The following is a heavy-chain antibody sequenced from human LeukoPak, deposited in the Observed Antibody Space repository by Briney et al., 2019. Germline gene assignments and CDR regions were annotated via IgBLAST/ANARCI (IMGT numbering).Heavy chain of an antibody. D-gene: IGHD1-1*01. Sequence: ASVKVSCKASGYTFTGYFMHWVRQAPGQGLEWMGRINPNSGGTDYAQKFQGRVTMTRETSINTAYMELSRLRSDDTAVYYCAREFNNNLPFDYWGQGTLVTVSS. CDR1: GYTFTGYF. J-gene: IGHJ4*02. CDR3: AREFNNNLPFDY. CDR2: INPNSGGT. V-gene: IGHV1-2*06.